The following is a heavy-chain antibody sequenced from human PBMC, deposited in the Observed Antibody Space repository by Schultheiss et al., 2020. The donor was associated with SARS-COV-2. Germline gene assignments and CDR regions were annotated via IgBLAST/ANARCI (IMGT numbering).Heavy chain of an antibody. Sequence: SGPTLVKPTQTLTLTCTFSGFSLSTSGVGVGWIRQPPGKALEWLALIYWDDDKRYSPSLKSRLTITKDTSKNQVVLTMTNMDPVDTATYYCAHEGGEYDFWSGYYNGGRFDFWGQGTLVTVSS. CDR1: GFSLSTSGVG. CDR2: IYWDDDK. CDR3: AHEGGEYDFWSGYYNGGRFDF. V-gene: IGHV2-5*02. J-gene: IGHJ4*02. D-gene: IGHD3-3*01.